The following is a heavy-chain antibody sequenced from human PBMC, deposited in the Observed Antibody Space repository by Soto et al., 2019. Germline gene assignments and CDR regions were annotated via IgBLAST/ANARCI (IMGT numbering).Heavy chain of an antibody. CDR1: GGTFSSYA. CDR3: AFRLDYGDETLGY. Sequence: QVQLVQSGAEVKKPVCSVKVSCKASGGTFSSYAIIWVRQAPGQGIEWMGGIITIFGTANYAQKFQGRVTITADESKSTAYRELSSLRSEYTAVYYCAFRLDYGDETLGYWGQGTLVTVSS. CDR2: IITIFGTA. J-gene: IGHJ4*02. D-gene: IGHD4-17*01. V-gene: IGHV1-69*01.